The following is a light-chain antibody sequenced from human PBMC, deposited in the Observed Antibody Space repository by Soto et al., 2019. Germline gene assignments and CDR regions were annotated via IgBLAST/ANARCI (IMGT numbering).Light chain of an antibody. CDR2: GAS. Sequence: DIQMTQSPSAMSASVGDRVTITCRASQSINNDLAWFQQKPGKVPKRLIYGASSLQTGVPSRFSGSGSGTEFTLTISSLQPEDVATYYCLQYNRYPLTFGGGTKVEI. CDR1: QSINND. CDR3: LQYNRYPLT. J-gene: IGKJ4*01. V-gene: IGKV1-17*03.